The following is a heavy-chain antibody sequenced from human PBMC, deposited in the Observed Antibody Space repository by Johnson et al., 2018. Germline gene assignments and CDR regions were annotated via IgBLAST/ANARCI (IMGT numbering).Heavy chain of an antibody. V-gene: IGHV3-74*01. CDR3: ARDSNWNDLIYYYYYMDV. Sequence: VQLQESGGGLVQXGGSLRLSCAASGFTFSSYWMHWVRQAPGKGLVWVSRINSDGSSTSYADSVKGRFTISRDNAKNTLYLQMNSLRAEDTAVYYCARDSNWNDLIYYYYYMDVWGKGTTVTVSS. CDR2: INSDGSST. J-gene: IGHJ6*03. D-gene: IGHD1-1*01. CDR1: GFTFSSYW.